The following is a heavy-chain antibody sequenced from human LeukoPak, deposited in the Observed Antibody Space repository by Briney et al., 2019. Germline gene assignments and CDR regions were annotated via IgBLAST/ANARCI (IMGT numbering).Heavy chain of an antibody. V-gene: IGHV3-48*01. Sequence: GGSLRLSCAASGFTFSSYEMNWVRQAPGKGLEWVSYISSSSSTIYYADSVKGRFTISRDNAKNSLYLQMNSLRAEDTAVYYCARGGVNCGGDCYYFDYWGQGTLVTVSS. CDR2: ISSSSSTI. J-gene: IGHJ4*02. CDR3: ARGGVNCGGDCYYFDY. D-gene: IGHD2-21*02. CDR1: GFTFSSYE.